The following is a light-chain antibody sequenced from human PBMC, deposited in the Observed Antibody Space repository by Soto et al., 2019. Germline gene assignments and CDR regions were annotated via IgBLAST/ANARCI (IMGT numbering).Light chain of an antibody. J-gene: IGKJ1*01. CDR3: QPSYTTPWT. V-gene: IGKV1-39*01. CDR1: QNLSYY. Sequence: DIQMTQSPAPLSASVGDRLTITCRASQNLSYYLNWCQQRPGKAPQLLIFGASNLHIGVPSRFSGSGSGTDFALTISSLQPEDFATYQGQPSYTTPWTVGQGTKV. CDR2: GAS.